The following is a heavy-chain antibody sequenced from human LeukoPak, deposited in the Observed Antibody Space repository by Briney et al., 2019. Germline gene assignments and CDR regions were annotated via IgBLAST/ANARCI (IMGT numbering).Heavy chain of an antibody. D-gene: IGHD6-6*01. V-gene: IGHV3-7*03. CDR1: GFTFSGFW. CDR3: ARSSYSSSSSV. J-gene: IGHJ3*01. Sequence: GGSLRLSCAVYGFTFSGFWMSWSRQAPGKGLEWVASINSDGSEGYYADVVKGRFTISRDNAKNSLYLQINSLRAGDTAVYYCARSSYSSSSSVWGQGTMVTVSS. CDR2: INSDGSEG.